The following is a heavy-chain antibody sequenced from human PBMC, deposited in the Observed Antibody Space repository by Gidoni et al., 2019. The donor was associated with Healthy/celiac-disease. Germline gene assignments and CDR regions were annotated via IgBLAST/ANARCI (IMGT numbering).Heavy chain of an antibody. V-gene: IGHV4-59*01. J-gene: IGHJ4*02. CDR2: IYYSGST. CDR1: GGSISSYY. Sequence: QVQLQESGPGLVTPPETLSLTCTLSGGSISSYYWSWLRQPPRKGLEWIGYIYYSGSTNYHPSLKSRVTISVDTSKNQFSLKLSSVTAADTAVYYCARGYSSGWYVYWGQGTLVTVSS. D-gene: IGHD6-19*01. CDR3: ARGYSSGWYVY.